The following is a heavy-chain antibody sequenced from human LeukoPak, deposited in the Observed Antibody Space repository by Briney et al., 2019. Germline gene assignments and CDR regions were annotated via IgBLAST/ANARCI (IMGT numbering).Heavy chain of an antibody. CDR1: GFTFSSYD. CDR2: ISETRGTM. V-gene: IGHV3-48*03. CDR3: AREYIGSDYFDY. D-gene: IGHD5-12*01. Sequence: GGSLRLSCAASGFTFSSYDMNWVRQAPGKGLEWVAYISETRGTMYYADSVKGRFTISRDNAKNSLYLQMNSLRAEDTAVYYCAREYIGSDYFDYWGQGTLVTVSS. J-gene: IGHJ4*02.